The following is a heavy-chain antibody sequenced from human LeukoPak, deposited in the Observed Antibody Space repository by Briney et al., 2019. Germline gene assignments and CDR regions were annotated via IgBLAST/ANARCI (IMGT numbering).Heavy chain of an antibody. D-gene: IGHD3-22*01. CDR1: GGSVSSGSYY. Sequence: SEALSLTCTVSGGSVSSGSYYWSWIRQPPGKGLDWIGYIYYSGSTNYNPSLKSRVTISVDTSKNQFSLKLSSVTAADTAVYYCASQGYYYDSSGYYYDWFDPWGQGTLVTVS. J-gene: IGHJ5*02. CDR3: ASQGYYYDSSGYYYDWFDP. V-gene: IGHV4-61*01. CDR2: IYYSGST.